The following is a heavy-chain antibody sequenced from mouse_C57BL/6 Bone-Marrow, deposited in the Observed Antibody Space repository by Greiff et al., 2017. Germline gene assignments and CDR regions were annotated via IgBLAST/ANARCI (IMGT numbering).Heavy chain of an antibody. CDR3: AREGDDYDEGYCDV. CDR2: ISYDGSN. Sequence: EVQLQESGPGLVKPSQSLSLTCSVTGYSITSGYYWNWLRQFPGNKLEWMGYISYDGSNNYNPSLKNRISITRDTSKNQFFLKLNSVTTEDTATYYCAREGDDYDEGYCDVWGTGTTVTVSS. CDR1: GYSITSGYY. J-gene: IGHJ1*03. D-gene: IGHD2-4*01. V-gene: IGHV3-6*01.